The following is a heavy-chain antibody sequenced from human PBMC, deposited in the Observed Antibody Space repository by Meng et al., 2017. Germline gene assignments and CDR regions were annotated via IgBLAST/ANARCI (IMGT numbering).Heavy chain of an antibody. Sequence: GGSLRLSCAASGFTFSSYAMSWVRQAPGKGLEWVSAISGSGGSTYYADSVKGRFTISRDNSKNTLYLQMNSLRAEDTAVYYCTTGCSGGSCYLQPTTTWGQGTLVTVSS. V-gene: IGHV3-23*01. J-gene: IGHJ5*02. D-gene: IGHD2-15*01. CDR1: GFTFSSYA. CDR3: TTGCSGGSCYLQPTTT. CDR2: ISGSGGST.